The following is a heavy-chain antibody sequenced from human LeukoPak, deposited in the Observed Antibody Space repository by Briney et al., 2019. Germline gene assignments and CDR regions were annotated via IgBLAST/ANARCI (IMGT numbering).Heavy chain of an antibody. CDR2: IYYSGST. CDR1: GGSISSSSYY. J-gene: IGHJ6*03. CDR3: ARVGTVVALAATQGRGYYYYMDV. Sequence: SETLSLTCTVSGGSISSSSYYWGWIRQPPGKGLEWIGSIYYSGSTYYNPSLKSRITISVDTSKNQFSLKLSSVTAADTAVYYCARVGTVVALAATQGRGYYYYMDVWGKGTTVTVSS. D-gene: IGHD2-15*01. V-gene: IGHV4-39*07.